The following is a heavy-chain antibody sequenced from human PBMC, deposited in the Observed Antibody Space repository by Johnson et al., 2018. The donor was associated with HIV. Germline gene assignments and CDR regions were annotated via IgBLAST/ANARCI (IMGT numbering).Heavy chain of an antibody. CDR1: GFTFSSNY. CDR3: AREMGIAAAGTLDAFDI. V-gene: IGHV3-20*04. D-gene: IGHD6-13*01. CDR2: INWNGGST. Sequence: VQLVESGGGLVQPGGSLRLSCAASGFTFSSNYMSWVRQAPGKGLEWVSGINWNGGSTGYADSVKGRFTISRDNAKNSLYLQMNSLRAEDTALYSCAREMGIAAAGTLDAFDIWGQGTMVTVSS. J-gene: IGHJ3*02.